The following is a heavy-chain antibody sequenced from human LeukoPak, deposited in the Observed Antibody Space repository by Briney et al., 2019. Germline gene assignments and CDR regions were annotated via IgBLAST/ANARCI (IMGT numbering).Heavy chain of an antibody. CDR1: GFTVSGNY. J-gene: IGHJ4*02. Sequence: GGSLRLSCAASGFTVSGNYMSWVRQAPGKELEWVSVIYSGGTTYYADSVKGRFTISRDNSKNTLHLQMNSLRVEDTAVYYCARDQYSYAHAAHWGQGTLVTVSS. D-gene: IGHD5-18*01. CDR3: ARDQYSYAHAAH. V-gene: IGHV3-66*01. CDR2: IYSGGTT.